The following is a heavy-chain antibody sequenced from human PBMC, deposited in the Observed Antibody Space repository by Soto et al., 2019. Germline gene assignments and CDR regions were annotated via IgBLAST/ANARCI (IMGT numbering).Heavy chain of an antibody. D-gene: IGHD6-13*01. CDR3: ARGAAAPDY. CDR2: INHSGST. V-gene: IGHV4-34*01. Sequence: SEILSLTCAVYGGSFSGYYWSWIRQPPGKGLEWIGEINHSGSTNYNPSLKSRVTISVDTSKNQFSLKLSSVTAADTAVYYCARGAAAPDYWGQGTLVTVSS. CDR1: GGSFSGYY. J-gene: IGHJ4*02.